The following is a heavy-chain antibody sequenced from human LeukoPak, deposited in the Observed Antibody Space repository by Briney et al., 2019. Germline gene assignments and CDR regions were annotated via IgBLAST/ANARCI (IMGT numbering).Heavy chain of an antibody. CDR1: GGSISSSSYY. J-gene: IGHJ4*02. V-gene: IGHV4-39*01. CDR3: ARYPTATVSFDY. CDR2: IYYSGNT. D-gene: IGHD4-17*01. Sequence: SETLSLTCTVSGGSISSSSYYWGWLRQPPGKGLEWIGSIYYSGNTYYNPSLKSRVTISVDTSKNEFSLRLSSVTAADTAVYFCARYPTATVSFDYWGQGTLATVSS.